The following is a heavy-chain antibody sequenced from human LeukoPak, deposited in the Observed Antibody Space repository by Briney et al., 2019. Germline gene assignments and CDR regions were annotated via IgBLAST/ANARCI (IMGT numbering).Heavy chain of an antibody. D-gene: IGHD2-2*02. CDR2: INHSGST. Sequence: GSLRLSCAASGFTFSSYSMNWVRQPPGKGLEWIGEINHSGSTNYNPSLKSRVTISVDTSKNQFSLKLSSVTAADTAEYYCASRIPAAIRFGYFDYWGQGTLATVSS. V-gene: IGHV4-34*01. J-gene: IGHJ4*02. CDR3: ASRIPAAIRFGYFDY. CDR1: GFTFSSYS.